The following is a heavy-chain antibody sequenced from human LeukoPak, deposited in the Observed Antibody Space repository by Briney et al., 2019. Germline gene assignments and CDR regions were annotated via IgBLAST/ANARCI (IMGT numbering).Heavy chain of an antibody. CDR2: ISGSGGST. J-gene: IGHJ4*02. D-gene: IGHD3-3*01. CDR1: GFIFSSYA. Sequence: PGGSLRLSCAASGFIFSSYAMSWVRQAPGKGRAWVSAISGSGGSTYYADSVKGRFTISRDNSKNTLYLQMNSLRAEDTAVYYCAKAFCSGYCRPSNCDYWGQGTLVTVSS. CDR3: AKAFCSGYCRPSNCDY. V-gene: IGHV3-23*01.